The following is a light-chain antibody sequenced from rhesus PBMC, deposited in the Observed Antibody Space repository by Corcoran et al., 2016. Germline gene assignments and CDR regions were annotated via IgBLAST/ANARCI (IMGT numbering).Light chain of an antibody. CDR3: QQYSSRPHS. J-gene: IGKJ2*01. Sequence: DIQMTQSPSSLSASVGDTVTITCRASQGISSWLAWYQQKPGKAPKLLIYKASRLQSVVPSRFSGSGSGTDFTLTISSLQSEEFATYYCQQYSSRPHSFGQGTKVEIK. CDR1: QGISSW. CDR2: KAS. V-gene: IGKV1-22*01.